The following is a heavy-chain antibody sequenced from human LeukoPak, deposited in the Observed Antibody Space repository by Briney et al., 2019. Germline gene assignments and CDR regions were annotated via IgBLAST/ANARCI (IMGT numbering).Heavy chain of an antibody. Sequence: GGSLRLSCAASGFTFSSYGMHWVRQAPGRGLEWVAVIWYDGSNKYYADSVKGRFTISRDNSKNTLYLQMNSLGAENTAVYYCAKGIVGSGWETDYWGQGTLVTVSS. D-gene: IGHD6-19*01. J-gene: IGHJ4*02. V-gene: IGHV3-33*06. CDR3: AKGIVGSGWETDY. CDR2: IWYDGSNK. CDR1: GFTFSSYG.